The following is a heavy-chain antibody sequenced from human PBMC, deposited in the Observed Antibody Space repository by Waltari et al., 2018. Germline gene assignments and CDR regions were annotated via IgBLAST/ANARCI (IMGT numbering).Heavy chain of an antibody. J-gene: IGHJ6*02. Sequence: EVQLVESGGGLVQPGGSLRLSCAVSGFNFSSYWMSWVRQAPGKGLEWVANIQQEGSKKYFVDSVKGRFTISRDNAKNSLYLQMNSLRAEDTAVYYCARDRLERDEFWSGYYRLEDYYYYYGMDVWGQGTTVTVSS. D-gene: IGHD3-3*01. CDR3: ARDRLERDEFWSGYYRLEDYYYYYGMDV. CDR1: GFNFSSYW. V-gene: IGHV3-7*01. CDR2: IQQEGSKK.